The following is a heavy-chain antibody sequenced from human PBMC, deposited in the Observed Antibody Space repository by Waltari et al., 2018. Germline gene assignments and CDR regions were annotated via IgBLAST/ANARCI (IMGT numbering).Heavy chain of an antibody. CDR3: ATWYYDFWSGSRLGAFDI. CDR2: FDPEDGET. D-gene: IGHD3-3*01. J-gene: IGHJ3*02. Sequence: QVQLVQSGAEVKKPGASVKVSCKVSGYTLTELSMHWVRQAPGKGLEWMGGFDPEDGETIYAQKFQGRVTMTEDTSTDTAYMELSSLRSEDTAVYYCATWYYDFWSGSRLGAFDIWGQGTMVTVSS. V-gene: IGHV1-24*01. CDR1: GYTLTELS.